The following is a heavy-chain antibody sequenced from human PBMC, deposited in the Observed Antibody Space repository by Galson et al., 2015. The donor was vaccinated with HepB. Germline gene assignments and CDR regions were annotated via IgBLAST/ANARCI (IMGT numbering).Heavy chain of an antibody. Sequence: LTCNVSDGSISSSGYYWTWVRQHPGKGLEWIANIYSSGSTYYNPSLRSRAVISLDTSKNQFSLKLNSVTVADSAVYYCARTRPRGGYNMDVWGTGTTVTVSS. D-gene: IGHD3-10*01. CDR2: IYSSGST. CDR3: ARTRPRGGYNMDV. V-gene: IGHV4-31*03. CDR1: DGSISSSGYY. J-gene: IGHJ6*03.